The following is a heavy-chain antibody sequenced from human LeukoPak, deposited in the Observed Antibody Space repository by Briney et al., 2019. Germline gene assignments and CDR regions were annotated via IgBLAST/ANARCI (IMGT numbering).Heavy chain of an antibody. CDR1: GLSFGDYA. CDR3: VRGRINPDY. Sequence: SLSLSCIPSGLSFGDYAMTWVRQAAAKGVEWVGLIIGRDYGGTTDYAASVKGRFTISRDDTKSIAYLQMNTLKSEDTAVYYCVRGRINPDYWGQGTLVTVSS. CDR2: IIGRDYGGTT. V-gene: IGHV3-49*04. D-gene: IGHD2/OR15-2a*01. J-gene: IGHJ4*02.